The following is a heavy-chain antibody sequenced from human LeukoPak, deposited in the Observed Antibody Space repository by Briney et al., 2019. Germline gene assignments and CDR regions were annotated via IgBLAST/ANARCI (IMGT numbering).Heavy chain of an antibody. Sequence: SETLSLTCTVSGGSISSGGYYWSWIRQHPGKGLEWIGYIYYSGSTYYNPSLKSRVTISVDTSKNQFSLKLSSVTAADTAVYYCARSYSGGLGFRPSSFDYWGQGTLVTVSS. V-gene: IGHV4-31*03. J-gene: IGHJ4*02. CDR3: ARSYSGGLGFRPSSFDY. D-gene: IGHD6-19*01. CDR1: GGSISSGGYY. CDR2: IYYSGST.